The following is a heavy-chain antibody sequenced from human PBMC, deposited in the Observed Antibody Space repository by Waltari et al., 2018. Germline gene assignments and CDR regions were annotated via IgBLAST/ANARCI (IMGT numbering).Heavy chain of an antibody. J-gene: IGHJ4*02. D-gene: IGHD6-19*01. Sequence: QVQLQQWGAGLLKPSETLSLTCAVYGGSFGCYYWSWIRQPPGRGLEWIGEINHSGSTNYNPSLKSRVTISVDTSKNQFSLKLSSVTAADTAVYYCARGARAADPYSSGWGEVYWGQGTLVTVSS. V-gene: IGHV4-34*01. CDR3: ARGARAADPYSSGWGEVY. CDR2: INHSGST. CDR1: GGSFGCYY.